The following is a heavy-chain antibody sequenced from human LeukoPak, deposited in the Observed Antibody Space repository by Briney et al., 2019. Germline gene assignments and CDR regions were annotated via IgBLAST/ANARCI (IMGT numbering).Heavy chain of an antibody. V-gene: IGHV1-46*01. D-gene: IGHD3-3*01. Sequence: ASVKISCKASGYALTRYDMHWVRQAPGHRLEWMGIINPSGGTASSAQKFKGNSNMTRDRLPGTVYMEVNSLRSEDTAVYYCAGVGVVGYFYYMDVWGRGTTVTVSS. CDR3: AGVGVVGYFYYMDV. CDR1: GYALTRYD. J-gene: IGHJ6*03. CDR2: INPSGGTA.